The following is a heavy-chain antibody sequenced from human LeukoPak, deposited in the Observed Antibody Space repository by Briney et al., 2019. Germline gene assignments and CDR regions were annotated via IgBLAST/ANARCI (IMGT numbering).Heavy chain of an antibody. CDR1: GFTFSSYA. Sequence: PGGSLRLSCAASGFTFSSYAMSWVRQAPGKGLEWVSVIYSGGSTYYADSVKGRFTISRHNSKNTLYLQMNSLRAEDTAVYYCARVPGSGSSLYFDYWGQGTLVTVSS. CDR2: IYSGGST. J-gene: IGHJ4*02. D-gene: IGHD3-10*01. CDR3: ARVPGSGSSLYFDY. V-gene: IGHV3-53*04.